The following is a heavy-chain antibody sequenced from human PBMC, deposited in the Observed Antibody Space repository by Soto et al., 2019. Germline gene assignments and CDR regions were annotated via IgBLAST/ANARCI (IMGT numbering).Heavy chain of an antibody. CDR3: ARDQGSHPGD. J-gene: IGHJ4*02. CDR2: IHHSGST. CDR1: GGSISSDNW. V-gene: IGHV4-4*02. Sequence: QVQLQESGPGLVRPSGTVSLTCAVSGGSISSDNWWSWVRQPPGKGLECIWEIHHSGSTNYNPSLKSRVTMSVIPSKNLFSLTLNSVTAADTAFYYCARDQGSHPGDWGQGTLVSVSS. D-gene: IGHD6-13*01.